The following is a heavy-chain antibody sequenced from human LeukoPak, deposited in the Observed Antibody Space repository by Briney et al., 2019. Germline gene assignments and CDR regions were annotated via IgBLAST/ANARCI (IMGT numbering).Heavy chain of an antibody. CDR3: ARRVTMVRGAVVWFDP. Sequence: GESLKISCKGSGYSFTSYWIGWVRQMPGKGLEWMGIIYPGDSDTRYSPSFQGQVTISADKSISTAYLQWSSLKASDTAVYYCARRVTMVRGAVVWFDPWGQGTLVTVSS. D-gene: IGHD3-10*01. CDR1: GYSFTSYW. CDR2: IYPGDSDT. V-gene: IGHV5-51*01. J-gene: IGHJ5*02.